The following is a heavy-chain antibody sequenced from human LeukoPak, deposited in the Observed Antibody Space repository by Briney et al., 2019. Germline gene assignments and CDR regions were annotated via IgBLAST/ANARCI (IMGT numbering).Heavy chain of an antibody. J-gene: IGHJ5*02. Sequence: GGSLRLSCATSGFTFSNAWMNWVRQAPGKGLEWVGRIRSNSDGGTIDYAAPVKGRFALSRDDSKNTLYLQMNSLQTEDAAVYYCATDFYDTAWGQGTLVTVSS. D-gene: IGHD3-22*01. CDR3: ATDFYDTA. V-gene: IGHV3-15*07. CDR1: GFTFSNAW. CDR2: IRSNSDGGTI.